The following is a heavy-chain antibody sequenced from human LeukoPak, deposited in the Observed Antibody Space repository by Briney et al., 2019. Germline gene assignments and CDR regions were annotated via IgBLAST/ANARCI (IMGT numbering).Heavy chain of an antibody. J-gene: IGHJ6*03. CDR2: ISSSSRTI. CDR1: GFTFSSYS. Sequence: GGSLRLSCAASGFTFSSYSMNWVRQAPGKGLEWVSSISSSSRTIYYADSVKGRFTISRDNAKNSLYLQMNSLRGEDTAVYYCARGAAAGRYDYYYMDVWGKGTTVTVSS. V-gene: IGHV3-48*04. CDR3: ARGAAAGRYDYYYMDV. D-gene: IGHD6-13*01.